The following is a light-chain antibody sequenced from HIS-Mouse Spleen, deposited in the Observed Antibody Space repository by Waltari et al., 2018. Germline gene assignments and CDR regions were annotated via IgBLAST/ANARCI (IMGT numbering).Light chain of an antibody. CDR1: SGSIASNY. J-gene: IGLJ3*02. CDR3: QSYDSSNLV. CDR2: EDN. Sequence: NFMLTQPHSVSESPGKTVTISCTRSSGSIASNYVQWYQQRPGSAPTTVIYEDNQRHSGVPDRFSGSIDSSSNSASLTISGLKTDDEADYYCQSYDSSNLVFGGGTKLTVL. V-gene: IGLV6-57*04.